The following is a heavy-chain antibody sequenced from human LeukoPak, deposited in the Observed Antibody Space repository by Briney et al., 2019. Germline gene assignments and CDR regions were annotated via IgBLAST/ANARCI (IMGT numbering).Heavy chain of an antibody. CDR2: IYYSGST. Sequence: PSETLSLTCTVSGGSISSYYWSWIRQPPGKGLEWIGYIYYSGSTNYNPSLKSRVTMSVDTSKNQFSLKLSSVTAADTAVYYCARDLGMIGHYWGQGTLVTVSS. V-gene: IGHV4-59*12. CDR3: ARDLGMIGHY. CDR1: GGSISSYY. J-gene: IGHJ4*02. D-gene: IGHD3-22*01.